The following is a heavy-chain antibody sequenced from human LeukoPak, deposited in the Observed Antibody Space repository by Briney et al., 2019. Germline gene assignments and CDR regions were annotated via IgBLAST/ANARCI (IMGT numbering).Heavy chain of an antibody. D-gene: IGHD4-23*01. V-gene: IGHV4-59*01. CDR3: ARSRTTVVTRSFDY. Sequence: ETLSLTCTVSGGSISSYYWSWIRQPPGKGLEWIGYIYYSGSTNYNPSLKSRVTISVDTSKNQFSLKLSSVTAADTAVYYCARSRTTVVTRSFDYWGQGTLVTVSS. CDR1: GGSISSYY. CDR2: IYYSGST. J-gene: IGHJ4*02.